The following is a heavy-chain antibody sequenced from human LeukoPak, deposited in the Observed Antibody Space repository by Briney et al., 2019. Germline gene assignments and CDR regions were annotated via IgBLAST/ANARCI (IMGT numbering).Heavy chain of an antibody. D-gene: IGHD2-2*01. V-gene: IGHV1-18*01. J-gene: IGHJ4*02. Sequence: ASVKVSCKASGYTFTSYGISWVRQAPGQGLEWMGWISAYNGNTNYTQKLQGRVTMTTDTSTTTAYMELRSLRSDDTAVYYCARGPTYCSSTSCYHDYWGQGTLVTVSS. CDR3: ARGPTYCSSTSCYHDY. CDR1: GYTFTSYG. CDR2: ISAYNGNT.